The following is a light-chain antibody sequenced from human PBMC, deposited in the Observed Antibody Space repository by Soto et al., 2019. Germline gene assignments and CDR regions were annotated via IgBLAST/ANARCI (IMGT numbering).Light chain of an antibody. CDR1: SSDVGGYNY. V-gene: IGLV2-14*01. CDR3: SSYTRSSTRV. J-gene: IGLJ2*01. CDR2: EVS. Sequence: QSVLTQPASVSGSPGQSITISCTGTSSDVGGYNYVSRYQQHPGKAPKLMIYEVSNRPSGVSNRFSGSKSGNTASLTISGLQAEDEADYYCSSYTRSSTRVFGGGTKVTVL.